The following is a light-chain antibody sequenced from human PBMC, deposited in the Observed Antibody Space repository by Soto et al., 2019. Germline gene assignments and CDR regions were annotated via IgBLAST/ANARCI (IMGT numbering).Light chain of an antibody. J-gene: IGLJ1*01. CDR3: CSYAGSSTYV. V-gene: IGLV2-23*01. CDR1: SSDVGSYNL. Sequence: QSVLTQPASVSGSPGQSITISCTGTSSDVGSYNLVSWYQQNPGKAPKLMIYEGRKRPSGVSNRFSGSKSGNTASLTISGLQADDEADYYCCSYAGSSTYVFGTGTTVTFL. CDR2: EGR.